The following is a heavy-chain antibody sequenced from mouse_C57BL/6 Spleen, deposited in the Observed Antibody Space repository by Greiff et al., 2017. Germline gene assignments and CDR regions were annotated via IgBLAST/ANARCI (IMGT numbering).Heavy chain of an antibody. D-gene: IGHD2-3*01. CDR1: GYTFTDYY. CDR3: ARGRIYDGFPLWYFDV. V-gene: IGHV1-26*01. CDR2: INPNNGGT. J-gene: IGHJ1*03. Sequence: EVQLQQSGPELVKPGASVKISCKASGYTFTDYYMNWVKQSHGKSLEWIGDINPNNGGTSYNQKFKGKATLTVDKSSSTAYMELRSLTSEDSAVYYCARGRIYDGFPLWYFDVWGTGTTVTVSS.